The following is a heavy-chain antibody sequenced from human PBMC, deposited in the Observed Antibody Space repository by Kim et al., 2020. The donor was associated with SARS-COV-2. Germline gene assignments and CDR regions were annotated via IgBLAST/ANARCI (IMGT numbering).Heavy chain of an antibody. V-gene: IGHV3-23*01. Sequence: GGSLRLSCAASGFTFSIYAMNWVRQAPGKGLEWVSALSGDSAGIFYADSVKGRFTISRDNSKNTLYLQMNNLRAEDTAIYFCAKKPRYYYGIDVWGQGTT. CDR1: GFTFSIYA. CDR3: AKKPRYYYGIDV. J-gene: IGHJ6*02. CDR2: LSGDSAGI.